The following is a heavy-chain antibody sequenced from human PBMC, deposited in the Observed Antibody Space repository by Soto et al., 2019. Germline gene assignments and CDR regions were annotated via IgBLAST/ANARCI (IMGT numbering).Heavy chain of an antibody. V-gene: IGHV3-74*01. J-gene: IGHJ5*02. Sequence: PGGSLRLSCAASGFTFKMFWMHWVRQVPGKGPEWVSRINDDGISTNYADFAKGRFSISRDNAKDTLYLLMSSLRAEDTARYYCARDEGFDPWGQGTMVTVSS. CDR2: INDDGIST. CDR1: GFTFKMFW. CDR3: ARDEGFDP.